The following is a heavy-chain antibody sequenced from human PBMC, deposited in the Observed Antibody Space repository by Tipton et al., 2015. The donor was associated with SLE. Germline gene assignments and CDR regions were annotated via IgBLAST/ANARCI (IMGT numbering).Heavy chain of an antibody. CDR1: GGSISNSTYY. CDR3: ARDLGRYCSRTSCYGDNYCRY. V-gene: IGHV4-39*07. Sequence: TLSLTCTVSGGSISNSTYYWGWIRQPPGKGLEWVGSVFYSGTTYYNPSLESRVTISVDTSKNHFSLKLRSVTAADTAVYYCARDLGRYCSRTSCYGDNYCRYWGQGSLVNVSS. CDR2: VFYSGTT. J-gene: IGHJ4*02. D-gene: IGHD2-2*01.